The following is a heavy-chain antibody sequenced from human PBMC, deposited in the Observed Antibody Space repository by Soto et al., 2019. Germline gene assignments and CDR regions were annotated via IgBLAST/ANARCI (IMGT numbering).Heavy chain of an antibody. D-gene: IGHD6-13*01. CDR2: IHSSGST. CDR1: GASMNSYH. J-gene: IGHJ5*02. Sequence: QVQLQASGPGLVKPSETMSLTCTVSGASMNSYHWSWIRQPAGKGLEWILHIHSSGSTNYNPSLKSRVTMAVDTSKNQFSLGLMSLTAADTAVYYCARDQGVAAAGITWFDPWGQGSLVTVAS. V-gene: IGHV4-4*07. CDR3: ARDQGVAAAGITWFDP.